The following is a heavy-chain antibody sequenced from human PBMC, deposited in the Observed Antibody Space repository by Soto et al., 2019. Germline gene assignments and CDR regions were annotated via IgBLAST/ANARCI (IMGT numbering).Heavy chain of an antibody. J-gene: IGHJ6*02. CDR2: INPSGGST. Sequence: ASVKVSCKASGYTFTSYYMHWVRQAPGQGLEWMGIINPSGGSTSYAQKFQGRVTMTRDTSTSTVYMELSSLRSEDTAVYYCARGVGVTIDYYYYGMDVWGQGTTVTVS. D-gene: IGHD2-21*02. V-gene: IGHV1-46*01. CDR1: GYTFTSYY. CDR3: ARGVGVTIDYYYYGMDV.